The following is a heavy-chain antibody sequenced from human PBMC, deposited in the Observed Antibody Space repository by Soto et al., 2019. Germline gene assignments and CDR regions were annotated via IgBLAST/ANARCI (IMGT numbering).Heavy chain of an antibody. CDR3: AREYYYGSGSGYGMDV. CDR1: GFTFSSYG. V-gene: IGHV3-33*01. J-gene: IGHJ6*02. D-gene: IGHD3-10*01. Sequence: SLRLSCAASGFTFSSYGMHWVRQAPGKGLEWVAVIWYDGSNKYYADSVKGRFTISRDNSKNTLYLQMNRLRAEGTAVYYCAREYYYGSGSGYGMDVWGQGTTVTVSS. CDR2: IWYDGSNK.